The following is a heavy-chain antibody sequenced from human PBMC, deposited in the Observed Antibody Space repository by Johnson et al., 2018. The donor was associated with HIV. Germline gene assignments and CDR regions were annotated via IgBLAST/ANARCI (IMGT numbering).Heavy chain of an antibody. CDR3: ARERGYYGNPAFDI. CDR2: IGTAGDT. V-gene: IGHV3-13*01. J-gene: IGHJ3*02. D-gene: IGHD4-11*01. CDR1: GFTFSSYD. Sequence: GGLVQPGGSLRLSCAASGFTFSSYDMHWVRQATGKGLEWVSAIGTAGDTYYPDSVKGRFTISRDNSKNTLYLQMHSLRTEDTAVYYCARERGYYGNPAFDIWGQGTMVTVSS.